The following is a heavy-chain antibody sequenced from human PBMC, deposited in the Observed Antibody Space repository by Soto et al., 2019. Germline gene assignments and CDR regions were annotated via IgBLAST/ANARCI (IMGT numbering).Heavy chain of an antibody. Sequence: GGSLRLSCAASGFTFSSYSMNWVRQAPGKGLEWVSSISSSSSYIYYADSVKGRFTISRDNAKNSLYLQMNSLRAEDTAVYYCARDRDAGYCSGGSCREYFQHWGQGTLVTVSS. CDR3: ARDRDAGYCSGGSCREYFQH. CDR2: ISSSSSYI. J-gene: IGHJ1*01. V-gene: IGHV3-21*01. D-gene: IGHD2-15*01. CDR1: GFTFSSYS.